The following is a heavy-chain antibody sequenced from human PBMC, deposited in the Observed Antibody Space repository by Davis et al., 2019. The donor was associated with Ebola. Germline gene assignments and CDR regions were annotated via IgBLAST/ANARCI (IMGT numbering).Heavy chain of an antibody. CDR2: ISYDGSKT. Sequence: PGGSLRLSCAASAFTFSDYAMHWVRQTGKGLEWVAVISYDGSKTYYEGSVKGRFTISRDNSKNTLYLQMSSLRLEDTAVYFCAKGGSVYYYYGMDVWGQGTTVTVSS. CDR3: AKGGSVYYYYGMDV. CDR1: AFTFSDYA. D-gene: IGHD3-10*01. V-gene: IGHV3-30*04. J-gene: IGHJ6*02.